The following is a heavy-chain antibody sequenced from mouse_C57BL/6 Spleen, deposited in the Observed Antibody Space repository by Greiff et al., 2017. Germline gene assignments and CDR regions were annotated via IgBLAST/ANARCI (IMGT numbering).Heavy chain of an antibody. CDR2: LDPSDSYT. CDR3: ARCDGPYYFDY. D-gene: IGHD2-3*01. Sequence: QVQLQQPGAELVKPGASVKLSCKASGYTFTSYWMQWVKQRPGPGLEWIGALDPSDSYTNYNQKFKGKATLTVDTSSSTAYMQLSSLTSEDSAVYYCARCDGPYYFDYRGQGTTLTVSS. J-gene: IGHJ2*01. CDR1: GYTFTSYW. V-gene: IGHV1-50*01.